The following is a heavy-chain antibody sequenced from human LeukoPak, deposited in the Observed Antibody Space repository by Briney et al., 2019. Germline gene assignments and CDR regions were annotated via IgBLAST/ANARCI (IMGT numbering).Heavy chain of an antibody. J-gene: IGHJ3*02. Sequence: GGSLRLSCAASGFTFSSYGMNWVRQAPGKGLEWVSSISSSSSYIYYADSVKGRFTISRDNAKNSLYLQMNSLRAEDTAVYYCARETRTYSGSYSAFDIWGKGTMVTVSS. CDR1: GFTFSSYG. CDR2: ISSSSSYI. D-gene: IGHD1-26*01. V-gene: IGHV3-21*01. CDR3: ARETRTYSGSYSAFDI.